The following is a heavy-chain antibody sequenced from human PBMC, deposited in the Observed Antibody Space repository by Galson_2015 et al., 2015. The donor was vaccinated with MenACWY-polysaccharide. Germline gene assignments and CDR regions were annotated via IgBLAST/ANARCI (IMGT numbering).Heavy chain of an antibody. CDR2: IKYDGSVK. Sequence: SLRLSCAASGFMFSNSWMAWVRQAPGKGLEWVGNIKYDGSVKYYVDSVKGRFTISRDNAENSVYLQMNSLRAEDTAVYYCARDPEWGANYYWGQGTLVTVSS. D-gene: IGHD1-26*01. CDR1: GFMFSNSW. V-gene: IGHV3-7*01. CDR3: ARDPEWGANYY. J-gene: IGHJ4*02.